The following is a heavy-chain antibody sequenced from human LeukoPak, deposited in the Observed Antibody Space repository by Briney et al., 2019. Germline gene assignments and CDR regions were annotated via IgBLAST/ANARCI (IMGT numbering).Heavy chain of an antibody. J-gene: IGHJ4*02. CDR3: ARVTYGSGTYGAFGY. D-gene: IGHD3-10*01. V-gene: IGHV3-23*01. CDR2: ISGSGGST. CDR1: GFTFSSYG. Sequence: PGGSLRLSCAASGFTFSSYGMSWVRQAPGKGLEWVSAISGSGGSTYYADSVKGRFTISRDNSKNTLYLQMNSLRAEDTAVYYCARVTYGSGTYGAFGYWGQGTLVTVSS.